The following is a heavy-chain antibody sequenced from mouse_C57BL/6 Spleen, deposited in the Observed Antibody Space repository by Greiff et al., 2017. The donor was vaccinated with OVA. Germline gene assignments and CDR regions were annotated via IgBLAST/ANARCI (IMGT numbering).Heavy chain of an antibody. V-gene: IGHV1-82*01. J-gene: IGHJ3*01. Sequence: VMLVESGPELVKPGASVKISCKASGYAFSSSWMNWVKQRPGKGLEWIGRIYPGDGDTNYNGKFKGKATLTADKSSSTAYMQLSSLTSEDSAVYFCARSSNYYGSSYAYWGQGTLVTVSA. CDR3: ARSSNYYGSSYAY. CDR1: GYAFSSSW. CDR2: IYPGDGDT. D-gene: IGHD1-1*01.